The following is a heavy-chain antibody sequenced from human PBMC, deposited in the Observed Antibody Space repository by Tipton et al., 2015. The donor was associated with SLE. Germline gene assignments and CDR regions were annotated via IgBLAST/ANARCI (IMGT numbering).Heavy chain of an antibody. CDR2: ISYTGRT. Sequence: TLSLTCTVSGGSMSSYYWCWMRQPPGKALEWIGYISYTGRTSSNPSLKSRVTISIDTSKNQFSLKLSSVTAADTAVYYCARGGILTGYYPWFDPWGQGTLVTVSS. V-gene: IGHV4-59*12. CDR3: ARGGILTGYYPWFDP. J-gene: IGHJ5*02. CDR1: GGSMSSYY. D-gene: IGHD3-9*01.